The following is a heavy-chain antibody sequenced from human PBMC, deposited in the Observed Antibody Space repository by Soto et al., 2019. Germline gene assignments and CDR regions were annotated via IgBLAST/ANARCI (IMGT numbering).Heavy chain of an antibody. V-gene: IGHV4-39*01. J-gene: IGHJ4*02. CDR1: GGSISSSSFY. D-gene: IGHD3-10*01. CDR3: ARLPLSWGVRSYFDY. Sequence: SETLSLTCTVSGGSISSSSFYWGWIRQPPGKGLEWIGSIYYSGSTYYNPPLKSRLTISVDTSKNLFALTLSSVTAADTAVYYCARLPLSWGVRSYFDYWGQGTLVTVS. CDR2: IYYSGST.